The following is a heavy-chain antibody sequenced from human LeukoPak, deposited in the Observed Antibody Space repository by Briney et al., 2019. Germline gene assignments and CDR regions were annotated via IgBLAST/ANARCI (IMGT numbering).Heavy chain of an antibody. J-gene: IGHJ5*02. CDR2: IIPIFGTA. CDR1: GGTFGSYA. V-gene: IGHV1-69*13. Sequence: SVKVSCKASGGTFGSYAISWVRQAPGQGLEWMGGIIPIFGTANYAQKFQGRVTITADESTSTAYMELSSLRSEDTAVYYCARSYYGSGSYYKENWFDPWGQGTLVTVSS. CDR3: ARSYYGSGSYYKENWFDP. D-gene: IGHD3-10*01.